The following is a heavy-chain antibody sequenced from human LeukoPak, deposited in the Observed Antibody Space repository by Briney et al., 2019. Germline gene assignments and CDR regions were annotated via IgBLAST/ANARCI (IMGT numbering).Heavy chain of an antibody. J-gene: IGHJ4*02. Sequence: SVKVSCKASGGTFSSYAISWVRQAPGQGLEWMGGIIPIFGTANYAQKFQGRVTITADKSTSTAYMELSSLRSEDTAVYYCASLPLVGSSGYYYYGNFDYWGQGTLVTVSS. CDR1: GGTFSSYA. CDR2: IIPIFGTA. CDR3: ASLPLVGSSGYYYYGNFDY. V-gene: IGHV1-69*06. D-gene: IGHD3-22*01.